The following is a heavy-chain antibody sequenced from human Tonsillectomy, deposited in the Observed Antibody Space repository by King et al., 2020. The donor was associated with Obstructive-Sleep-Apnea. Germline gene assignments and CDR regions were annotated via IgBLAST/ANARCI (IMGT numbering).Heavy chain of an antibody. CDR3: AKSFGTEGY. Sequence: QLVQSGGGLVQPGGSLRLFCAASGFIFDDYSMHWVRQAPGKGLEWVAGMCLISGSIGYADSVNGLFTSSRYNAKNFLNLQMNSLRAEDMALYYCAKSFGTEGYWGQGTLVTVSS. D-gene: IGHD3-10*01. V-gene: IGHV3-9*03. CDR2: MCLISGSI. J-gene: IGHJ4*02. CDR1: GFIFDDYS.